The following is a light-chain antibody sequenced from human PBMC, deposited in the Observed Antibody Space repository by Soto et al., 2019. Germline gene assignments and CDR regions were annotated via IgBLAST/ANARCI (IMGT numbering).Light chain of an antibody. CDR3: QHLNSFPIT. Sequence: IQLTQSPSSLSAFVGDRVTITCRASQGISSYLAWYQQKPGKAPKLLIYGASTLQSGVPSRFSGSGSGTDFTLTISSLQPDDFATYYCQHLNSFPITFGQGTRL. J-gene: IGKJ5*01. CDR2: GAS. CDR1: QGISSY. V-gene: IGKV1-9*01.